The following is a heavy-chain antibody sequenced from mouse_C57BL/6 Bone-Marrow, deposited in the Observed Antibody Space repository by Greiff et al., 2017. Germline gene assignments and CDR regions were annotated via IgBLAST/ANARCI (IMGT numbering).Heavy chain of an antibody. D-gene: IGHD5-1*01. Sequence: VKLLESGAELVRPGTSVKVSCKASGYAFPNYLIAWVKRRPGQGLEWIGVINPGSGGTNYNEKFKGKATLTADKSSSTAYMQLSSLTSEDSAVYFCARRGSNYWGQGTSVTVSS. J-gene: IGHJ4*01. CDR1: GYAFPNYL. CDR2: INPGSGGT. CDR3: ARRGSNY. V-gene: IGHV1-54*01.